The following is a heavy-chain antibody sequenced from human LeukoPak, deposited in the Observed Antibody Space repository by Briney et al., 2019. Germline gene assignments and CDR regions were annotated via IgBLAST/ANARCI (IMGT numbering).Heavy chain of an antibody. Sequence: PGGSLRLSCVASGFTFSSYEMKWVGQAPGKGREGGSYISSSGSTIYYADSVKGRFTISRDNAKNSLYLQMNSLRAEDTAVYYCATLSRNGDYGDYWGQGTLVAVSS. CDR3: ATLSRNGDYGDY. D-gene: IGHD2-8*01. J-gene: IGHJ4*02. CDR2: ISSSGSTI. CDR1: GFTFSSYE. V-gene: IGHV3-48*03.